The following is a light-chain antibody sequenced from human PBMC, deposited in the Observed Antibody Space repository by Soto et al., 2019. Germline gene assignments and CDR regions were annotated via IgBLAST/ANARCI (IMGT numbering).Light chain of an antibody. V-gene: IGLV2-14*01. CDR2: DVS. J-gene: IGLJ2*01. Sequence: QSVLTQPASVSGSPGQSITISCTETSSDVGGYNYVSWYQQHPGKAPKLMIYDVSNRPSGVSNRFSGSKSGNTASLTISGLQAEDEADYYCSSYTSSTTPVFGGGTQLTVL. CDR1: SSDVGGYNY. CDR3: SSYTSSTTPV.